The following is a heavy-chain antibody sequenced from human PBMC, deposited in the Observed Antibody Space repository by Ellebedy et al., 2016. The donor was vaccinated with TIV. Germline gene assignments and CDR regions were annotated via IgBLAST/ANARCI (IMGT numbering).Heavy chain of an antibody. CDR1: GFSFGDYA. J-gene: IGHJ4*02. CDR3: GREDDNDILTGPIES. Sequence: PGGSLRLSCTTSGFSFGDYALTWIRQVPGKDLEWVGCIRSESFGGTREYAASVQARFIVSRDDANGIAYLQMNRLKPEDTAVYYCGREDDNDILTGPIESWGQGTLVTVSS. V-gene: IGHV3-49*03. CDR2: IRSESFGGTR. D-gene: IGHD3-9*01.